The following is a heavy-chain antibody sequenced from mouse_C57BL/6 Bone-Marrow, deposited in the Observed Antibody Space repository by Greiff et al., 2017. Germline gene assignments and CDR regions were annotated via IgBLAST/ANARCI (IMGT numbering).Heavy chain of an antibody. V-gene: IGHV1-26*01. D-gene: IGHD1-1*02. J-gene: IGHJ3*01. CDR3: ARRVLWRPFAY. CDR1: GYTFTDYY. CDR2: INPNNGGT. Sequence: VQLQQSGPELVKPGASVKISCKASGYTFTDYYMNWVKQSHGKSLEWIGDINPNNGGTSYNQKFKGKATLTVDKSSSTAYMELRSLTSEDSAVYYCARRVLWRPFAYWGQGTLVTVSA.